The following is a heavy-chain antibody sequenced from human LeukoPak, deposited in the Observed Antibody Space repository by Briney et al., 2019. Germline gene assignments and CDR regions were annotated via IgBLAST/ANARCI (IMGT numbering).Heavy chain of an antibody. J-gene: IGHJ2*01. CDR2: IYPDDSDT. V-gene: IGHV5-51*01. D-gene: IGHD3-10*01. CDR1: GYTFTSYW. CDR3: ARLGGDTYYFGSASYPNWYFDL. Sequence: GASLQISCQASGYTFTSYWIGWVRPLPGKGLECMGIIYPDDSDTTYSPSFQGQVTISADKSFSTAYLQWSSLKASDTAIYYCARLGGDTYYFGSASYPNWYFDLWGRGTLVTVSS.